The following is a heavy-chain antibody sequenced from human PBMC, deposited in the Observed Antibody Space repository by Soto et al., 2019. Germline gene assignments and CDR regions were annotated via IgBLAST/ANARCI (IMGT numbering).Heavy chain of an antibody. CDR1: GFTFSSYG. CDR2: IWYDGSNK. CDR3: ARAYEGNSEYYGMDV. Sequence: QVQLVEAGGGVVQPGRSLRLSCAASGFTFSSYGMHWVRQAPGKGLEWVAVIWYDGSNKYYADSVKGRFTISRDNSKNKLYLQMNSLRAEDTAVYYCARAYEGNSEYYGMDVWGQGTTVTVSS. J-gene: IGHJ6*02. V-gene: IGHV3-33*01. D-gene: IGHD3-3*01.